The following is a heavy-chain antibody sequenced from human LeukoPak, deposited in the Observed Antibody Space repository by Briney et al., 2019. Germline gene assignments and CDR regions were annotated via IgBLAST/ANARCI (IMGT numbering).Heavy chain of an antibody. CDR3: AREPATIIWVSYYYYMDV. D-gene: IGHD5-12*01. J-gene: IGHJ6*03. V-gene: IGHV6-1*01. CDR2: TYYRSKWYN. CDR1: GDSVSSNSAA. Sequence: SQTLSLTCAISGDSVSSNSAAWNWIRQSPSRGLEWLGRTYYRSKWYNDYAVSVKSRITINPDTSKNQFSLQLNSVTPEDTAVYYCAREPATIIWVSYYYYMDVWGKGTTVTVSS.